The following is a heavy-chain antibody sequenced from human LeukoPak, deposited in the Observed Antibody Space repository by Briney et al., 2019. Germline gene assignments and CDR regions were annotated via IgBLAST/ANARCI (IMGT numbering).Heavy chain of an antibody. CDR1: GFTFSNAW. CDR3: TTENGYSYGYLELPGAFGMDV. D-gene: IGHD5-18*01. CDR2: IKSKTDGGTT. J-gene: IGHJ6*02. V-gene: IGHV3-15*01. Sequence: GGSLRLSCAASGFTFSNAWMSWVRQAPGKGLEWVGRIKSKTDGGTTDYAAPVKGRFTISRDDSKNTLYLQMNSLKTEDTAVYYCTTENGYSYGYLELPGAFGMDVWGQGTTVTVSS.